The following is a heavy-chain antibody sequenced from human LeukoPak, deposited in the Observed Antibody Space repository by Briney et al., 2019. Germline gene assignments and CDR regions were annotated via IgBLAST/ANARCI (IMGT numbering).Heavy chain of an antibody. CDR1: GYTFTGYY. Sequence: GASVKVSSKASGYTFTGYYMHWVRQEPREKVEGRGWINPNSGGTNYAQKFKGSVTMNRDTSISTAYMELSRLRSDDTAVYYRARDGPAYYFDYWGQGTLVTVSS. CDR3: ARDGPAYYFDY. V-gene: IGHV1-2*02. CDR2: INPNSGGT. J-gene: IGHJ4*02.